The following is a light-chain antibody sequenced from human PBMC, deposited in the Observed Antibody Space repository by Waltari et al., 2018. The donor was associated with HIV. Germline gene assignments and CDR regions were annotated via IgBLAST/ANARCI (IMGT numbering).Light chain of an antibody. CDR1: NIGSKS. Sequence: SYVLTQSPSVSVAPGQTASITCGGNNIGSKSVHWYQQKPGQAPVLVVYGDSDRPSGIPDRFSGSKSGTSASLAISGLRSEDEADYYCAAWDDSLSGSYVFATGTKVTVL. CDR2: GDS. V-gene: IGLV3-21*02. CDR3: AAWDDSLSGSYV. J-gene: IGLJ1*01.